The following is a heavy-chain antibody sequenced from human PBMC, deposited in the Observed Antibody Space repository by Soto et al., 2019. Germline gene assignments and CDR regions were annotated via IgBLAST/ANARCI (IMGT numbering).Heavy chain of an antibody. CDR2: ISAYNGNT. CDR1: GYTFTSYG. J-gene: IGHJ5*02. CDR3: AREGLPSLVAVAGSWFDP. D-gene: IGHD6-19*01. Sequence: QVQLVQSGAEVKKPGASVKVSCKASGYTFTSYGISWVRQAPGQGLEWMGWISAYNGNTNYAQKLQGRVTMTTDTSPSRAYMELRSLRSDATAVYYCAREGLPSLVAVAGSWFDPWGQGTLVTVSS. V-gene: IGHV1-18*04.